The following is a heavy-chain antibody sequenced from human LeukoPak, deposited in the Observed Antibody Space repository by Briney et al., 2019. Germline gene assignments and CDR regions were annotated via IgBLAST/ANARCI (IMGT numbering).Heavy chain of an antibody. Sequence: PGGSLRLSCAASGFTFSNYAMSWVRQAPGKGLEWVSGISGSGGSTSYADSVKGRFTISRDNSKNILYLQMHNVRAEDTAVYYCARGTSLDYWGQGTLVTVSS. CDR2: ISGSGGST. J-gene: IGHJ4*02. CDR3: ARGTSLDY. V-gene: IGHV3-23*01. D-gene: IGHD1-7*01. CDR1: GFTFSNYA.